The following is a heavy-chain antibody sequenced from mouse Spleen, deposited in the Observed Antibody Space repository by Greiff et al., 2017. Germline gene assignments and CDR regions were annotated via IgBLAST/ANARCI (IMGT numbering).Heavy chain of an antibody. Sequence: VQLQQSGPVLVKPGASVKMSCKASGYTFTDYYMNWVKQSHGKSLEWIGVINPYNGGTSYNQKFKGKATLTVDKSSSTAYMELNSLTSEDSAVYYCARYGNFFCYAMDYWGQGTSVTVSS. CDR3: ARYGNFFCYAMDY. D-gene: IGHD2-1*01. J-gene: IGHJ4*01. CDR1: GYTFTDYY. CDR2: INPYNGGT. V-gene: IGHV1-19*01.